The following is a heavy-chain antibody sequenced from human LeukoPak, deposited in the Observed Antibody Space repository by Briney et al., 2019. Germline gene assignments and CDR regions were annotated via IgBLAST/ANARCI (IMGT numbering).Heavy chain of an antibody. CDR1: GYTFTSYY. J-gene: IGHJ3*02. V-gene: IGHV1-18*04. CDR2: ISAYNGNT. D-gene: IGHD2-2*01. Sequence: GASVKVSCKASGYTFTSYYMHWVRQAPGQGLEWMGWISAYNGNTNYAQKLQGRVTMTTDTSTSTAYMELRSLRSDDTAVYYCARDSGDIVVVPAVGGAFDIWDQGPMVTVSS. CDR3: ARDSGDIVVVPAVGGAFDI.